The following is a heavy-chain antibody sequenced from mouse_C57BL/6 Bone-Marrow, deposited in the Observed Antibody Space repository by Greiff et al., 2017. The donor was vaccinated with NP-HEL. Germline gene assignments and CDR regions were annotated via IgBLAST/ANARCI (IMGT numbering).Heavy chain of an antibody. Sequence: VKLMESGAELAKPGASVKLSCKASGYTFTSYWMHWVKQRPGQGLEWIGYINPSSGYTKYNQKFKDKATLTADKSSSTAYMQLSSLTYEDSAVYYCARTPLYYYGSSPYYYAMDYWGQGTSVTVSS. CDR2: INPSSGYT. CDR3: ARTPLYYYGSSPYYYAMDY. V-gene: IGHV1-7*01. J-gene: IGHJ4*01. D-gene: IGHD1-1*01. CDR1: GYTFTSYW.